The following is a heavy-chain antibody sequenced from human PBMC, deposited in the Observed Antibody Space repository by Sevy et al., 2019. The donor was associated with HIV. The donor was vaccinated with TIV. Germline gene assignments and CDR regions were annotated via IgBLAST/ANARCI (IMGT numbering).Heavy chain of an antibody. Sequence: GGCLRLSCAASGFAFSSHAMHWVRQAPGKGLEWVAVISYEGTETFYAASVEGRFTISRDNSKNMLSLQINSLRPEDTAVCYCARDGGYSIKWYPLYWGHGTLVTVSS. D-gene: IGHD6-13*01. V-gene: IGHV3-30-3*01. CDR2: ISYEGTET. J-gene: IGHJ4*01. CDR1: GFAFSSHA. CDR3: ARDGGYSIKWYPLY.